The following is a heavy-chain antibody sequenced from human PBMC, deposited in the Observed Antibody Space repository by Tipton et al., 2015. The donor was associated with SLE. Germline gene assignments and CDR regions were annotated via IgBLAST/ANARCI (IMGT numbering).Heavy chain of an antibody. CDR3: ARGWILRFLEERSDAFDI. Sequence: LRLSCAVYGGPFSGYYWSWIRQPPGKGLEWIGEINHSGSTNYNPSLKSRVTISVDTSKNQFSLKLSSVTAADTAVYYCARGWILRFLEERSDAFDIWGQGTMVTVSS. CDR2: INHSGST. V-gene: IGHV4-34*01. D-gene: IGHD3-3*01. J-gene: IGHJ3*02. CDR1: GGPFSGYY.